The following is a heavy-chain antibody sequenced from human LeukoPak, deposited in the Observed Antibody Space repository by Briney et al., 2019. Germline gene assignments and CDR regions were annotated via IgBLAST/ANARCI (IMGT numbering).Heavy chain of an antibody. CDR1: GFTVSNAW. CDR3: ARDLSSSVVVIMGYDY. Sequence: GGSLRLSCAASGFTVSNAWMNWVRQAPGKGLEWVSGINWNGGSTGYADSVKGRFTISRDNAKNSLYLQMNSLRAEDTALYYCARDLSSSVVVIMGYDYWGQGTLVTVSS. D-gene: IGHD3-22*01. J-gene: IGHJ4*02. V-gene: IGHV3-20*04. CDR2: INWNGGST.